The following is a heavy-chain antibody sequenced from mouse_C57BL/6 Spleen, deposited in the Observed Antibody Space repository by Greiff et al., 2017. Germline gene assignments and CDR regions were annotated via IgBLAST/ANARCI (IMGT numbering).Heavy chain of an antibody. Sequence: QVQLQQPGAELVKPGASVKLSCKASGYTFTSYWMHWVKQRPGQGLEWIGMIHPNSGSTNYNEKFKSKATLTVDKSSSTAYMQLSSLTSEDSAVYYCARWANWDVEGYFDYWGQGTTLTVSS. CDR1: GYTFTSYW. V-gene: IGHV1-64*01. J-gene: IGHJ2*01. CDR2: IHPNSGST. D-gene: IGHD4-1*01. CDR3: ARWANWDVEGYFDY.